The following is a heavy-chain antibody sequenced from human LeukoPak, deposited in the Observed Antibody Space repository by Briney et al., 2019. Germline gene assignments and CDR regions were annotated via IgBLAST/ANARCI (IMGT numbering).Heavy chain of an antibody. Sequence: SETLSLTCTVSGYSISSGYYWGWIRPPPGKGLEWIGSIYHSGGTYYNPSLKSRVTISVDTSKNQFSLKLSSVTAADTAVYYCARRNRLLLWFGGGFDYWGQGTLVTVSS. CDR2: IYHSGGT. CDR1: GYSISSGYY. V-gene: IGHV4-38-2*02. CDR3: ARRNRLLLWFGGGFDY. D-gene: IGHD3-10*01. J-gene: IGHJ4*02.